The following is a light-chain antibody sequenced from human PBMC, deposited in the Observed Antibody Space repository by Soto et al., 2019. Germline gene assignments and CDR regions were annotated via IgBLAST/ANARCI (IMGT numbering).Light chain of an antibody. CDR2: GKN. Sequence: QAVLTQPPSASGTPGQRVTISCSGSTSNIGSNYVYWYQQFPGTAPKLLIFGKNRRPSGVPDRFSGSKSDTSASLAISGLRSEDEADYYCAVWDESLRGYVFARGTKLTVL. V-gene: IGLV1-47*02. CDR3: AVWDESLRGYV. CDR1: TSNIGSNY. J-gene: IGLJ1*01.